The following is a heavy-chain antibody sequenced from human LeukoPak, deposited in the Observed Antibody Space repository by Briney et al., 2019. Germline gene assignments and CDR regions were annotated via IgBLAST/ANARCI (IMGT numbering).Heavy chain of an antibody. Sequence: GGSLRLSCAASGFTFTTYWMSWVRQAPGKGLEWVANIKQDGTEKYYVDSVKGRFTISRDNAKNSLYLQMNSLRVEDTAVYYCATVYSGSYYVYWGQGTLVTVSS. V-gene: IGHV3-7*01. CDR2: IKQDGTEK. J-gene: IGHJ4*02. D-gene: IGHD1-26*01. CDR1: GFTFTTYW. CDR3: ATVYSGSYYVY.